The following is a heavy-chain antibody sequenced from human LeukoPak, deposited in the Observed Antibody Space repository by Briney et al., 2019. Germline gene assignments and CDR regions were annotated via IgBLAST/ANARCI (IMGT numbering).Heavy chain of an antibody. CDR1: GGSISSSNYY. CDR2: LFKSGST. D-gene: IGHD6-13*01. V-gene: IGHV4-39*01. CDR3: AARSYSSSWGIIDV. J-gene: IGHJ3*01. Sequence: SETLSFTVTVLGGSISSSNYYWGWIRQAPGRGVEGTGTLFKSGSTYYNPSIKSRLTIPVDTSEHPFSLDPASVTAAHPAVYFCAARSYSSSWGIIDVGGEGARVTVSS.